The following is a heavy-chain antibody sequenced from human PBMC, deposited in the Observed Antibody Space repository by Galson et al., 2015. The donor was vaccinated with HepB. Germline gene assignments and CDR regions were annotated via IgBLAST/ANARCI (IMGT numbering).Heavy chain of an antibody. CDR3: ARVGGYYDRVEGDY. J-gene: IGHJ4*02. Sequence: SVKVSCKASGYTFTAYYMHWVRQAPGQGLERMGRINPNRGDTNYAQKFQGRVTMTRDTSISTAYVELGRLRSDDTAVYYCARVGGYYDRVEGDYWGQGTLVTVSS. V-gene: IGHV1-2*06. CDR1: GYTFTAYY. D-gene: IGHD3-22*01. CDR2: INPNRGDT.